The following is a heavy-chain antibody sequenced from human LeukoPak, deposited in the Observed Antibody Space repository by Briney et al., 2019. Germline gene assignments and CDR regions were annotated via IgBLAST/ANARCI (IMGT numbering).Heavy chain of an antibody. CDR1: GFTFSSYE. V-gene: IGHV3-48*03. CDR3: ARESGITMVRGAHTP. CDR2: ISSSGRTI. J-gene: IGHJ5*02. Sequence: GGSLRLSCAASGFTFSSYEMNWVRQAPGKVLEWVSYISSSGRTIYYADSVKGRFSNSRDNAKNSLYLQMNSLRAEDTAVYYCARESGITMVRGAHTPWGQGTLVTVSS. D-gene: IGHD3-10*01.